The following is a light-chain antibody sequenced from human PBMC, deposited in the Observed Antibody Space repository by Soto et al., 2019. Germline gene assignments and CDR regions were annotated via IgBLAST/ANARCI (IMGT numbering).Light chain of an antibody. CDR3: QHYNNWPPMNT. Sequence: EIVMTQSPDTVSVSPGEGAELSCRASQSVGSRVAWYQQKFGQPPRLLISETSTRANGIPARFSGSGSGTDFTLTISSLQSEDFAFYNCQHYNNWPPMNTFGQGTRLEI. CDR1: QSVGSR. CDR2: ETS. J-gene: IGKJ5*01. V-gene: IGKV3-15*01.